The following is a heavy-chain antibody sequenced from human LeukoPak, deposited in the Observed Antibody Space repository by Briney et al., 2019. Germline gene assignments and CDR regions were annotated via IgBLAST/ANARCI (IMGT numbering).Heavy chain of an antibody. CDR2: ISAYNGNT. CDR3: ARADSSGWDYYMDV. V-gene: IGHV1-18*01. CDR1: GYTFTSYG. J-gene: IGHJ6*03. D-gene: IGHD6-19*01. Sequence: ASVKVSCKASGYTFTSYGISWVRQALGQGLEWMGWISAYNGNTNYAQKLQGRVTMTTDTSTSTAYMELRSLRSDDTAVYYCARADSSGWDYYMDVWGKGTTVTISS.